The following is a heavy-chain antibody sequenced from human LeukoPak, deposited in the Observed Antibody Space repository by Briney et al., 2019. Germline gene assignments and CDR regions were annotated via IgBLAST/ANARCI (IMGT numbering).Heavy chain of an antibody. CDR1: GDSISSGGYS. CDR3: ARHVRKRGIAVAGSPGWFDP. J-gene: IGHJ5*02. D-gene: IGHD6-19*01. CDR2: IYYSGST. Sequence: SETLSLTCAVSGDSISSGGYSWSWIRQPPGKGLEWIGSIYYSGSTNYNPSLKSRVSISVDTSKNQFSLKLSSVTAADTAVYYCARHVRKRGIAVAGSPGWFDPWGQGTLVTVSS. V-gene: IGHV4-30-2*03.